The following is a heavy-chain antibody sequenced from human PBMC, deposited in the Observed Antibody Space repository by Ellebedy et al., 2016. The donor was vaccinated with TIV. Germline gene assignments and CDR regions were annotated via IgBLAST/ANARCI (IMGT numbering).Heavy chain of an antibody. CDR2: ISSSSSTI. CDR3: ARLGSQNYYYGMDV. V-gene: IGHV3-48*02. J-gene: IGHJ6*02. D-gene: IGHD3-10*01. Sequence: GGSLRLSXSASGFTFSSSAIHWVRQAPGKGLEWVSYISSSSSTIYYADSVKGRFTISRDNAKNSLYLQMNSLRDEDTAVYYCARLGSQNYYYGMDVWGQGTTVTVSS. CDR1: GFTFSSSA.